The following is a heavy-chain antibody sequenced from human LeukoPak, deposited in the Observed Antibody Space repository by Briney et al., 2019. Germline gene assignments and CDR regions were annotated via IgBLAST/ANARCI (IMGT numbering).Heavy chain of an antibody. CDR3: ARLGYSSGNWFDP. Sequence: SETLSLTCTVSGGSISSSSYYWGWIRQPPGKGLEWIGSIYFRGSTYYNPSLKSRVTISVDTSQNQFSLKLSSVTAADTAVYYCARLGYSSGNWFDPWGQGTLVTVSS. J-gene: IGHJ5*02. D-gene: IGHD6-19*01. CDR2: IYFRGST. V-gene: IGHV4-39*01. CDR1: GGSISSSSYY.